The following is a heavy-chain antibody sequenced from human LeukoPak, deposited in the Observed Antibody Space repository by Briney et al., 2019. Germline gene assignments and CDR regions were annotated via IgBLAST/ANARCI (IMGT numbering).Heavy chain of an antibody. V-gene: IGHV4-34*01. J-gene: IGHJ5*02. Sequence: SETLSLTCAVYGGSLRGYYWSWIRQPPGKGLEWIGEINHSGSTNYNPSLKSRVTISVDTSKNQFSLKLSSVTAADTAVYYCARGSNWFDPWGQGMLVTVSS. CDR1: GGSLRGYY. CDR3: ARGSNWFDP. CDR2: INHSGST.